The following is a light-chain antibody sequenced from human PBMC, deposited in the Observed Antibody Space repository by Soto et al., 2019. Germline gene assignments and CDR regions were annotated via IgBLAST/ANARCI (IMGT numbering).Light chain of an antibody. CDR2: EVS. CDR3: SSYAGSTRYV. V-gene: IGLV2-8*01. CDR1: SSDIGSYNY. J-gene: IGLJ1*01. Sequence: QSALTQPPSASGSPGQSVTISCTGSSSDIGSYNYVSWYQQHPGKAPKLMIYEVSKRPSGVPDRFSGSKSGNTASLTVSGLQAEDEADYYCSSYAGSTRYVFGTGTKVTV.